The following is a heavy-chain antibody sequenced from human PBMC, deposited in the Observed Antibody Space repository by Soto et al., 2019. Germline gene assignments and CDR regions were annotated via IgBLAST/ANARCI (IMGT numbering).Heavy chain of an antibody. D-gene: IGHD3-10*01. CDR3: TRVVDGSAGEFDY. CDR2: IGSSGGGT. Sequence: GGSLRLSCAASGFPLSNYLMHWVRQSPGEGLVWVSRIGSSGGGTTYADSVKGRFTISRDNAKNTLYLQMNSLRAEDTAVYFCTRVVDGSAGEFDYWGQGTLVTVS. CDR1: GFPLSNYL. V-gene: IGHV3-74*01. J-gene: IGHJ4*02.